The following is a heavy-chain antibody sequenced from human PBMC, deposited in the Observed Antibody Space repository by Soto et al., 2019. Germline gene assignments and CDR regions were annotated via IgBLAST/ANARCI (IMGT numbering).Heavy chain of an antibody. CDR2: IYSGGST. CDR3: AREGVTARDAFDI. V-gene: IGHV3-53*01. D-gene: IGHD2-21*02. CDR1: GFTVSSNY. J-gene: IGHJ3*02. Sequence: GGSLRLSCAASGFTVSSNYMSWVRQAPGKGLEWVSVIYSGGSTYYADSVKGRFTISRDNSKNTLYLQMNSLRAEDTAVYYCAREGVTARDAFDIWGQGTMVTVSS.